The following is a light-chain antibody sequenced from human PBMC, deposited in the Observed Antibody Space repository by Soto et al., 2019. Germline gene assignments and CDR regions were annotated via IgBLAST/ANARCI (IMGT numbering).Light chain of an antibody. CDR3: QQYGGSRT. Sequence: EIVLTQSPDTLSLSPVERATLSFSAIQSVSSSYLAWYQQKPGQAPSLLISGASTRATGVPDRFSGSGSGTDFTLTISRLEPEDFAVYYCQQYGGSRTFGQGTKVDI. V-gene: IGKV3-20*01. CDR2: GAS. CDR1: QSVSSSY. J-gene: IGKJ1*01.